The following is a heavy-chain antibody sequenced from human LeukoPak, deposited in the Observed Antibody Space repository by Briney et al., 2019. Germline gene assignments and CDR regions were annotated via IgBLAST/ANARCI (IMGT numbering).Heavy chain of an antibody. CDR3: ARGGSYLSAFDI. CDR2: ISTTSTYI. D-gene: IGHD1-26*01. J-gene: IGHJ3*02. CDR1: GFTFSTYS. Sequence: GGSLRLSCAASGFTFSTYSMNWVRQAPGKGLEWVSSISTTSTYIDYADSVKGRFTISRDNATNSLYLQMNSLRAEDTAVYYCARGGSYLSAFDIWGQGPMVTVSS. V-gene: IGHV3-21*04.